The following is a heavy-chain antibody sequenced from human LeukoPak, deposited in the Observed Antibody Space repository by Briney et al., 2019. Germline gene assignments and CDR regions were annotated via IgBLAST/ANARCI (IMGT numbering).Heavy chain of an antibody. D-gene: IGHD3-9*01. CDR1: GFTVSSNY. J-gene: IGHJ4*02. Sequence: GGSLRLSCAASGFTVSSNYMSWVRQAPGKGLEWVSVIYSGGSTYYADSVKDRFTISRDNSKNTLYHQMNSLSAEDTAVYYCARGLLFDWSYYFDYWGQGTLVTVSS. CDR3: ARGLLFDWSYYFDY. CDR2: IYSGGST. V-gene: IGHV3-66*01.